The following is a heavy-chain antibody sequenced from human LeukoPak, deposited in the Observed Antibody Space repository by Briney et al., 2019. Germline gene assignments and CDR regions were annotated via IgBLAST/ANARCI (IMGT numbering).Heavy chain of an antibody. Sequence: ASVKVSCKASGYTFTSYGISWVRQAPGQGLEWMGWISAYNGNTNNAQKLQGRVTMTTDTSTSTAYMELRSLRSDDTAVYYCARDSEWYHYYYYYMDVWGKGTTVTVSS. CDR3: ARDSEWYHYYYYYMDV. D-gene: IGHD2-8*01. CDR1: GYTFTSYG. J-gene: IGHJ6*03. CDR2: ISAYNGNT. V-gene: IGHV1-18*01.